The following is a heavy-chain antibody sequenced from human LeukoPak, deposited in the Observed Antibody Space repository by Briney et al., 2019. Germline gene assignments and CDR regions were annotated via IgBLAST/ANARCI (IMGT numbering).Heavy chain of an antibody. Sequence: GSLRLSCAASGFTFSNAWMSWVRQAPGKGLEWVGRIKSKTDGGTTDYAAPVKGRFTISRDDSKNTLYLQMNSLKTEDTAVYYCTTDGIGYCSGGSCYYWGQGTLVTVSS. J-gene: IGHJ4*02. D-gene: IGHD2-15*01. CDR2: IKSKTDGGTT. V-gene: IGHV3-15*01. CDR1: GFTFSNAW. CDR3: TTDGIGYCSGGSCYY.